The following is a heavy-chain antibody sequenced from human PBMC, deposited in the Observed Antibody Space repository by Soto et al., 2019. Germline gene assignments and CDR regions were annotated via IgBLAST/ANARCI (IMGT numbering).Heavy chain of an antibody. CDR3: AKGQSTHYDFWSRYYDWFDP. CDR1: GFTFSNYA. D-gene: IGHD3-3*01. CDR2: ISGSGGST. Sequence: PGGSLRLSCAASGFTFSNYAMSWVRQAPGKGLEWISTISGSGGSTYYADSVKGRFTISRDNSKNTLYLQMNSLRAEDTAVYYCAKGQSTHYDFWSRYYDWFDPWGQGTLVTSPQ. V-gene: IGHV3-23*01. J-gene: IGHJ5*02.